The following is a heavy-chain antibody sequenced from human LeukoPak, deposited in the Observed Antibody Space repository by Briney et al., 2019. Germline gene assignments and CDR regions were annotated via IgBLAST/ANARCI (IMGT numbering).Heavy chain of an antibody. J-gene: IGHJ5*02. V-gene: IGHV4-39*01. CDR3: ARRKVVGATEFDP. CDR2: IYYSGST. Sequence: SETLSLTRTVSGGSISSSSYYWGWIRQPPGKGLEWIGSIYYSGSTYYNPSLKSRVTISVDTSKNQFSLKLSSVTAADTAVYYCARRKVVGATEFDPWGQGTLVTVSS. D-gene: IGHD1-26*01. CDR1: GGSISSSSYY.